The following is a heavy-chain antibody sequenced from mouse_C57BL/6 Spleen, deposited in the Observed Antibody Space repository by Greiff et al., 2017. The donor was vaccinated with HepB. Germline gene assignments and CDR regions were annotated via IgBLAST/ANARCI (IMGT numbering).Heavy chain of an antibody. CDR1: GYTFTSYW. Sequence: QVQLKQPGAELVRPGTSVKLSCKASGYTFTSYWMHWVKQRPGQGLEWIGVIDPSDSYTNYNQKFKGKATLTVDTSSSTAYMQLSSLTSEDSAVYYCARPYYYGSHMDYWGQGTSVTVSS. D-gene: IGHD1-1*01. CDR3: ARPYYYGSHMDY. V-gene: IGHV1-59*01. CDR2: IDPSDSYT. J-gene: IGHJ4*01.